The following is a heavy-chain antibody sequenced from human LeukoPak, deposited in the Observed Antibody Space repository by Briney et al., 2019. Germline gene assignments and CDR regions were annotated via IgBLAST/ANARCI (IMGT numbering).Heavy chain of an antibody. D-gene: IGHD2-2*01. Sequence: GESPKISCTGSGYTFTKYWIGWVRQMPGKGLDWMGIIYPGDSDTRYSPSFQGQVTISADKSISTAYLQWSSLKASDTAVYFCARPTGVAADFDYWGQGTLVTVSS. V-gene: IGHV5-51*01. J-gene: IGHJ4*02. CDR3: ARPTGVAADFDY. CDR1: GYTFTKYW. CDR2: IYPGDSDT.